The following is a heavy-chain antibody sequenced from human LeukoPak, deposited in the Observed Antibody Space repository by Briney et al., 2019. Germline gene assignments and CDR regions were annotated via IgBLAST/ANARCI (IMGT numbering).Heavy chain of an antibody. CDR3: AKVLNDILTGYYPPGIDYFDY. J-gene: IGHJ4*02. CDR1: GFTFSSYA. Sequence: GGSLRFSGAASGFTFSSYAMSWVRQAPGKGLEWVSAISGSGGSTYYADSVKGRFTISRDNSKNTLYLQMNSLRAEDTAVYYCAKVLNDILTGYYPPGIDYFDYWGQGTLVTVSS. V-gene: IGHV3-23*01. CDR2: ISGSGGST. D-gene: IGHD3-9*01.